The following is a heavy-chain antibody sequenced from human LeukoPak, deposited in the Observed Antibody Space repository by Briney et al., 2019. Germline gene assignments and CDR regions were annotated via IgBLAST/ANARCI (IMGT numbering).Heavy chain of an antibody. CDR1: GFTFSTYE. CDR3: ARDGRAGVVGAFRLFDC. V-gene: IGHV3-48*03. Sequence: PGGSLRLSCAVSGFTFSTYEMNWFRQVPGKGLEWVSYISSSGDNKQYTSSVEGRFTISRDNAKNSLYLEMDSLGVEDTAIYYCARDGRAGVVGAFRLFDCWGHGTLVSVSS. CDR2: ISSSGDNK. J-gene: IGHJ4*01. D-gene: IGHD2-15*01.